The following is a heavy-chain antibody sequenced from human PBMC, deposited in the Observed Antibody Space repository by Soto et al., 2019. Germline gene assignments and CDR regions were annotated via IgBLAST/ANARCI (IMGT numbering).Heavy chain of an antibody. V-gene: IGHV3-21*01. Sequence: EVQLVESGGGLVKPGGSLRLSCAASGFTFSSYSMNWVRQAPGKGLEWVSSISSSSSYIYYADSVKGRFTISRDNAKNPLYLQMNSLRAEDTAVYYCARAAIVVFDYWGQGTLVTVSS. D-gene: IGHD1-26*01. CDR3: ARAAIVVFDY. CDR2: ISSSSSYI. CDR1: GFTFSSYS. J-gene: IGHJ4*02.